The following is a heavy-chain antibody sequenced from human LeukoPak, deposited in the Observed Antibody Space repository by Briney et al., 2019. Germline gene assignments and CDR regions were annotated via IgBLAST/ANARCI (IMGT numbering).Heavy chain of an antibody. CDR3: ARGPPQANCGGDCHYYFDS. J-gene: IGHJ4*02. CDR2: VSYDGSKR. D-gene: IGHD2-21*02. CDR1: GFNFSRYA. V-gene: IGHV3-30*04. Sequence: PGGSLRLSCAASGFNFSRYAFYWVRQTPGKGLEWVAIVSYDGSKRSYADSVKGRFIVSRDNSKNTLYLYLNSLRVEDTAVYLCARGPPQANCGGDCHYYFDSWGQGTLVTVSS.